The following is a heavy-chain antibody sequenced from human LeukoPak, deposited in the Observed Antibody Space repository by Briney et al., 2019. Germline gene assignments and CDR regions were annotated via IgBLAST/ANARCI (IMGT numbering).Heavy chain of an antibody. V-gene: IGHV3-20*04. J-gene: IGHJ4*02. CDR1: GFTFDDYG. D-gene: IGHD4-11*01. CDR3: ARRGSNPRAFDY. Sequence: GGSLRLSCAASGFTFDDYGMSWVRQAPGKGLEWVSGINWNGGSTGYADSVKGRFTISRDNAKNSLYLQMNSLRAEDTALYYSARRGSNPRAFDYWGQGTLVTVSS. CDR2: INWNGGST.